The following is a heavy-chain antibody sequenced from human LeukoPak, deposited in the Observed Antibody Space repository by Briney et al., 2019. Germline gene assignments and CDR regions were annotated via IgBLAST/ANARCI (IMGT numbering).Heavy chain of an antibody. Sequence: GASVKVSCKTSGGTFSNYAISWMRQAPGRGLEWMGGINPMFGTANYAQEFQGSVRFTADKSTSTAYLELSNLRSDDTAVYYCARVGETHFDFWGQGTLVTVSS. J-gene: IGHJ4*02. CDR2: INPMFGTA. D-gene: IGHD3-3*01. CDR1: GGTFSNYA. CDR3: ARVGETHFDF. V-gene: IGHV1-69*06.